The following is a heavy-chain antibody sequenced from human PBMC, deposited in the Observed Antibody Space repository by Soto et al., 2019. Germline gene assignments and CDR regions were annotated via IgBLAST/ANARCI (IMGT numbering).Heavy chain of an antibody. D-gene: IGHD6-13*01. CDR2: MNSKTGNT. V-gene: IGHV1-8*01. CDR1: GYTLTDYD. CDR3: ARGRGAEAYRAYYDY. J-gene: IGHJ4*02. Sequence: QVQLVQSGAEVKKVGASVKVSCKASGYTLTDYDINWVRQATGQGFEWMGWMNSKTGNTGYAQKFLGRVTMTRDTSISTAYMELSSLTSEDTAVYYCARGRGAEAYRAYYDYWGQGTLVTVSS.